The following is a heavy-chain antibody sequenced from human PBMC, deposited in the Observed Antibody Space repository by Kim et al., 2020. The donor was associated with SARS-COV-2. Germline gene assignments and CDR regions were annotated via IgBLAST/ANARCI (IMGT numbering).Heavy chain of an antibody. Sequence: GGSLRLSCAASGFTFSDHYMDWVRQAPGKGLEWFGRIRNKVNSYSTEYAASVKGRFTISRDDSKNSVYLQMNSLKTEDTAVYYCTRVGVTREYLDYWGQGTLVTVSS. J-gene: IGHJ4*02. CDR3: TRVGVTREYLDY. D-gene: IGHD3-10*01. V-gene: IGHV3-72*01. CDR2: IRNKVNSYST. CDR1: GFTFSDHY.